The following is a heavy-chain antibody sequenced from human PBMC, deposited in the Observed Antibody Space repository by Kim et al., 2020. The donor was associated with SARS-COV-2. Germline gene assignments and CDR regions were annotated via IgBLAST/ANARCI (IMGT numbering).Heavy chain of an antibody. Sequence: GGSLRLSCAASGFTFSSYAMHWVRQAPGKGLEWVAVISYDGSNKYYADSVKGRFTISRDNSKNTLYLQMNSLRAEDTAVYYCARAPMITFGGDLYYYGMDVWGQGTTVTVSS. D-gene: IGHD3-16*01. CDR2: ISYDGSNK. J-gene: IGHJ6*02. CDR1: GFTFSSYA. V-gene: IGHV3-30*04. CDR3: ARAPMITFGGDLYYYGMDV.